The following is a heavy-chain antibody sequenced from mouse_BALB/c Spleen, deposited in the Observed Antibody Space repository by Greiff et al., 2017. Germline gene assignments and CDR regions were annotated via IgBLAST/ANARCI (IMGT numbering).Heavy chain of an antibody. CDR2: ISSGGGST. CDR3: ARHKGGNYYYAMDY. D-gene: IGHD2-1*01. CDR1: GFAFSSYD. J-gene: IGHJ4*01. Sequence: EVKLMESGGGLVKPGGSLKLSCAASGFAFSSYDMSWVRQTPEKRLEWVAYISSGGGSTYYPDTVKGRFTISRDNAKNTLYLQMSSLKSEDTAMYYCARHKGGNYYYAMDYWGQGTSVTVSS. V-gene: IGHV5-12-1*01.